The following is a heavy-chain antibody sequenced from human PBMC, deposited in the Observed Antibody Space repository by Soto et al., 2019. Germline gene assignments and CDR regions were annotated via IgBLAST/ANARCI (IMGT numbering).Heavy chain of an antibody. CDR1: RFTFSNFA. CDR2: ISYDGSHK. V-gene: IGHV3-30-3*01. Sequence: PGGSLRLSCSASRFTFSNFAMYWSRQAPGKGLEWVTVISYDGSHKYCADSVKGRFTISRDNSKNTLYLQMNNVRAEYSAVYFCARDYSYQRAMDVWGQGTTVTVSS. J-gene: IGHJ6*02. CDR3: ARDYSYQRAMDV. D-gene: IGHD2-15*01.